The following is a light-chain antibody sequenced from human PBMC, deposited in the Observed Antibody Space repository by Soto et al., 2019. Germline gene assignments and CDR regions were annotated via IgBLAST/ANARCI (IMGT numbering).Light chain of an antibody. CDR1: QSVSSY. CDR3: QPRSHWPRT. CDR2: DAS. J-gene: IGKJ1*01. V-gene: IGKV3-11*01. Sequence: EIVLTQSPATLSLSPGERATLSCRASQSVSSYLAWYQQKPGQVPRLVIYDASNRATGIPGRFSGSGSGTDCTLTISSLQFTDFVVIYCQPRSHWPRTFGQGTNVEIK.